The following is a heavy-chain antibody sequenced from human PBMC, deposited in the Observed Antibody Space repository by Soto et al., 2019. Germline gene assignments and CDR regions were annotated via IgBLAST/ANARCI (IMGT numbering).Heavy chain of an antibody. V-gene: IGHV4-61*01. CDR1: GGSVSSGSYY. D-gene: IGHD2-8*02. J-gene: IGHJ4*02. Sequence: PSETLSLTCTVSGGSVSSGSYYWSWIRQPPGKGLEWIGYIYYSGSTNYNPSLKSRVTISVDTSKNQFSLKLSSVTAADTAVYYCARDKITGLFDYWGPGTLVTVPQ. CDR2: IYYSGST. CDR3: ARDKITGLFDY.